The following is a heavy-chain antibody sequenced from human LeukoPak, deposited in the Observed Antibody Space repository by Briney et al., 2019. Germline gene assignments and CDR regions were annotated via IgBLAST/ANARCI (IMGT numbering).Heavy chain of an antibody. V-gene: IGHV4-30-4*08. CDR2: IYYSGST. CDR3: ARVVVAVANFDY. J-gene: IGHJ4*02. D-gene: IGHD6-19*01. CDR1: GGSFSGYY. Sequence: PSETLSLTCAVYGGSFSGYYWSWIRQPPGKGLEWIGYIYYSGSTYYNPSLKSRVTISVDTSKNQFSLKLSSVTAADTAVYYCARVVVAVANFDYWGQGTLVTVSS.